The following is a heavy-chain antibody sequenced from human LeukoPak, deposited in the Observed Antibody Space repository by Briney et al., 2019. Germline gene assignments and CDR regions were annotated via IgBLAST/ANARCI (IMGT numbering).Heavy chain of an antibody. CDR2: ISNSSGST. CDR3: ARKLWHRNDC. CDR1: GFTFSSYA. Sequence: GGSLRLSCAASGFTFSSYAMSWVRQAPGKGLEWVSSISNSSGSTYYADSVKGRFTVSRDNFKNTLYLQMNSLRAEDTALYYCARKLWHRNDCWGQGTLVTVSS. D-gene: IGHD3-16*01. V-gene: IGHV3-23*01. J-gene: IGHJ4*02.